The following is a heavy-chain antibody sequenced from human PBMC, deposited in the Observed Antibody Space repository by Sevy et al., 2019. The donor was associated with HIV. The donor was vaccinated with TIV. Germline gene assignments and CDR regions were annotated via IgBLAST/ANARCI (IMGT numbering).Heavy chain of an antibody. D-gene: IGHD5-12*01. CDR2: IYTSGTT. Sequence: SETLTLTCTVSGGSISSYYWSWIRQPAGKGLEWIGRIYTSGTTNYNPSLKSRVTMSVDTSKNQFSLKLTSVTAADTAVYYCARVRATHMDVWGQGTTVTVSS. CDR1: GGSISSYY. J-gene: IGHJ6*02. CDR3: ARVRATHMDV. V-gene: IGHV4-4*07.